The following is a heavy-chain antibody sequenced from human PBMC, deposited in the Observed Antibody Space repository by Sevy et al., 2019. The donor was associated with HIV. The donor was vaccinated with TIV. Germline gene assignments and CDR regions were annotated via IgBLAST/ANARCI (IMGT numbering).Heavy chain of an antibody. V-gene: IGHV7-4-1*02. CDR3: ARDPGLLSYYYDAQYFQH. D-gene: IGHD3-22*01. J-gene: IGHJ1*01. CDR2: INTDTGNP. Sequence: ASVNVSCKASGYTFTHYAVNWVRQAPGQGLEWMGWINTDTGNPTYAQGFTGRFVFSLDTSVSTAYLQISSLKAEDTAVYFCARDPGLLSYYYDAQYFQHWGQGTLVTVSS. CDR1: GYTFTHYA.